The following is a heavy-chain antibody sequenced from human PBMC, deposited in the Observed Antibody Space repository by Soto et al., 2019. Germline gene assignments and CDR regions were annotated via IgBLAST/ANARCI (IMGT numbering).Heavy chain of an antibody. CDR2: ISSNGGST. CDR3: ARGQQQLLTALFDY. V-gene: IGHV3-64D*08. CDR1: GFTFSSYA. D-gene: IGHD6-13*01. J-gene: IGHJ4*02. Sequence: GGSLRLSCSASGFTFSSYAMHWVRQAPGKGLEYVSAISSNGGSTYYADSVKGRFTISRDNSKNTLYLQMSSLRAEDTAVYYCARGQQQLLTALFDYWGQGTLVTVSS.